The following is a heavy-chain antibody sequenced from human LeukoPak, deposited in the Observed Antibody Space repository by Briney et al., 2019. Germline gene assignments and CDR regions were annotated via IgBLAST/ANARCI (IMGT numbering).Heavy chain of an antibody. CDR2: NYGDDDK. J-gene: IGHJ4*02. CDR3: AHVDYGFDY. CDR1: GFSLNTSAVG. D-gene: IGHD4-17*01. Sequence: ESGPTLVNPTQTLTLTCTFSGFSLNTSAVGVGWIRQPPGKALEWLALNYGDDDKRYSPSLKSRLTITKDTSKNQVVLTMTNMDPVDTATYYCAHVDYGFDYWGQGTLVTVSS. V-gene: IGHV2-5*02.